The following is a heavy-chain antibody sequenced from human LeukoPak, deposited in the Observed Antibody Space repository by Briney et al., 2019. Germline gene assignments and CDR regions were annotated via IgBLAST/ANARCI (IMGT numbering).Heavy chain of an antibody. V-gene: IGHV4-30-2*01. D-gene: IGHD1-26*01. CDR1: GGSIDAGGYS. Sequence: SQTLSLTCAVSGGSIDAGGYSWTWIRQPPGRALEWIGNIYHDGRTSYKPSLKSRVAVSVDRSKNQFSLKLSSMTAADTAVYYCARDYGYSGSYFGYWGQGTLVTVSS. CDR2: IYHDGRT. CDR3: ARDYGYSGSYFGY. J-gene: IGHJ4*02.